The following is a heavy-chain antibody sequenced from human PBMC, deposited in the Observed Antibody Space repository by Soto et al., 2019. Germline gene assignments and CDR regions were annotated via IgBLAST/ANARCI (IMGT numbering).Heavy chain of an antibody. D-gene: IGHD5-12*01. CDR2: INGFNGHT. V-gene: IGHV1-18*01. J-gene: IGHJ4*02. Sequence: ASVKVSCKASGNTFASHGIYWVRQAPGQGLEWMGWINGFNGHTNYAQKFQGRVTLTTDTSMSTAYMELRSLRSEDTAVYYCARGRACGVSVARDYWGQGTMVTVSS. CDR1: GNTFASHG. CDR3: ARGRACGVSVARDY.